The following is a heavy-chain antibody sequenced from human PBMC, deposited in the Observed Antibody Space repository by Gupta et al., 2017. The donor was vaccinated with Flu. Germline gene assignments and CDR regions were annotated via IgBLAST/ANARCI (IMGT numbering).Heavy chain of an antibody. CDR2: IFSNDEK. V-gene: IGHV2-26*01. J-gene: IGHJ4*02. Sequence: QVTLKESGPVLVKPTETLTLTCTVSGFSLSNASMGVSWLRQPPGKALEWLAHIFSNDEKSYSTSLKSRLTISKDTSKSQVVLTMTNMDPVDTATYYCARIEWSVAAPGAFDYWGQGTLVTVSS. CDR1: GFSLSNASMG. CDR3: ARIEWSVAAPGAFDY. D-gene: IGHD6-19*01.